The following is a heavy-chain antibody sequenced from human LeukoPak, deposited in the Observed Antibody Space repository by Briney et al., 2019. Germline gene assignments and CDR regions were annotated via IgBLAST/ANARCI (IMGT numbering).Heavy chain of an antibody. CDR3: ARGGSSWYYFDY. CDR2: INHSGST. D-gene: IGHD6-13*01. CDR1: GGSISSSSYY. Sequence: PSETLSLTCTVSGGSISSSSYYWGWIRQPPGKGLEWIGEINHSGSTNYNPSLKSRVTISVDTSKNQFSLKLSSVTAADTAVYYCARGGSSWYYFDYWGQGTLVTVSS. J-gene: IGHJ4*02. V-gene: IGHV4-39*07.